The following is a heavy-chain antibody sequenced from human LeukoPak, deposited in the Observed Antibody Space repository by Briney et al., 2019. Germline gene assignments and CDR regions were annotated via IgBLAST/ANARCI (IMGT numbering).Heavy chain of an antibody. CDR1: GGSITTYD. CDR3: ARVTPRPVGARGLVDY. V-gene: IGHV4-59*01. D-gene: IGHD1-26*01. CDR2: MSYSGST. J-gene: IGHJ4*02. Sequence: PSETLSLTCTVSGGSITTYDWSWSWVRQPPGKGLEWIGYMSYSGSTIYNPSLKSRVTISVDTSKNQFSLKLSSATAADTAVYYCARVTPRPVGARGLVDYWGQGTPVTVSS.